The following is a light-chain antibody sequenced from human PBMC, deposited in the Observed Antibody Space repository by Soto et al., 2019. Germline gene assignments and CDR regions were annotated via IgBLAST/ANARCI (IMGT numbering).Light chain of an antibody. CDR2: DAS. CDR1: QDISKY. CDR3: QQYENFPLT. J-gene: IGKJ4*01. V-gene: IGKV1-33*01. Sequence: DIQMTQSPSSLSASVGDRVTITCQASQDISKYLNWYQQKPGKAPKFLIHDASNLEVGVPSRFSGSGTGAKFAVTISGLKPEDIATYYCQQYENFPLTFGGGTKVELK.